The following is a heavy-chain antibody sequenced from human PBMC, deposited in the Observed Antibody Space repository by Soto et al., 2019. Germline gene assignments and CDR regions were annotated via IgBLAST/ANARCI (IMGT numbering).Heavy chain of an antibody. V-gene: IGHV3-48*02. CDR3: ARDNGMAGSFDP. CDR2: ITSSSSTI. Sequence: GSLRLSCAASGFTFSRYSMNWVRQAPGKGLEWISYITSSSSTIYSADSVKGRFTISRDNAKNSLYLQMNSLRDEDTAMYYCARDNGMAGSFDPWGQGTLVTVSS. CDR1: GFTFSRYS. D-gene: IGHD2-8*01. J-gene: IGHJ5*02.